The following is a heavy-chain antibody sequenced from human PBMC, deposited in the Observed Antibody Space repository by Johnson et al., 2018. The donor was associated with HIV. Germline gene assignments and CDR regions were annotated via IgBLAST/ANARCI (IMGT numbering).Heavy chain of an antibody. CDR3: AREWGVITFGGVIPRNAFDI. Sequence: QVQLVESGGGVVQPGRSLRLSCAASGFTFSTYGMHWVRQAPGKGLAWVAVISYDGSNKYYADSVKGRFTISRANSTNTLHLQMNSLRAEDTAVYHCAREWGVITFGGVIPRNAFDIWGQGTMVTVSS. J-gene: IGHJ3*02. CDR2: ISYDGSNK. CDR1: GFTFSTYG. D-gene: IGHD3-16*02. V-gene: IGHV3-30*03.